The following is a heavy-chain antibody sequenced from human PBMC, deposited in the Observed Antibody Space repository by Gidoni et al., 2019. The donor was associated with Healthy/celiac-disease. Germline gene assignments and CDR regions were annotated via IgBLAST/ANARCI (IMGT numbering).Heavy chain of an antibody. D-gene: IGHD2-2*02. Sequence: QVQLVQSGAEVKKPGASVKVSCKASGYNFTGYYMHWVRQAPGQGLEWMGWINPNSGGTNYAQKFQGRVTMTRDTSISTAYMELSRLRSDDTSVYYCARDWGYCSSTSCYTRLDFDYWGQGTLVTVSS. CDR3: ARDWGYCSSTSCYTRLDFDY. V-gene: IGHV1-2*02. CDR2: INPNSGGT. J-gene: IGHJ4*02. CDR1: GYNFTGYY.